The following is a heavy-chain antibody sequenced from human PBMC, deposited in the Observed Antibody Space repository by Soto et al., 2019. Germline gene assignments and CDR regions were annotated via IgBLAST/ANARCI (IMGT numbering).Heavy chain of an antibody. D-gene: IGHD4-17*01. J-gene: IGHJ4*02. CDR2: MSGTGSTT. Sequence: GGSLRLSCTASGFTFRTYAMAWLRQAPGKGLEWVSFMSGTGSTTYYADSVKGRFTISRDNSKNTVYLQMNSLRAEDTAVYYCAKTRDYSDYREFFDFWGQGT. CDR3: AKTRDYSDYREFFDF. CDR1: GFTFRTYA. V-gene: IGHV3-23*01.